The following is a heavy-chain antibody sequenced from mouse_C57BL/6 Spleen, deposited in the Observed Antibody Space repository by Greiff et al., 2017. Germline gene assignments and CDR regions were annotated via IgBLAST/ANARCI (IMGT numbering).Heavy chain of an antibody. CDR1: GFTFTDYY. CDR2: IRNKANGYTT. Sequence: EVKLQESGGGLVQPGGSLSLSCAASGFTFTDYYMSWVRQPPGKALEWLGFIRNKANGYTTEYSASVKGRFTISRDNSQSILYLQMIALRAEDSATYYCARSLRGDYAMDYWGQGTSVTVSS. D-gene: IGHD3-3*01. V-gene: IGHV7-3*01. CDR3: ARSLRGDYAMDY. J-gene: IGHJ4*01.